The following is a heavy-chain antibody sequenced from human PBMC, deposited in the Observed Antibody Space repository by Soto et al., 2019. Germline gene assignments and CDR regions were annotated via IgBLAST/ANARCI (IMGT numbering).Heavy chain of an antibody. J-gene: IGHJ4*02. Sequence: QLQLQESGPGLVKPSETLSLTCSVSGDSLSAGPYHWGWIRQPPGKGLEWIGNVYNSGSTSYSPSLQSRVTLSVDTSKNQFSLRLTSVTAADTAVYFCARHPPYRPFHFLGQGTLVTFSS. CDR3: ARHPPYRPFHF. V-gene: IGHV4-39*01. D-gene: IGHD3-16*02. CDR2: VYNSGST. CDR1: GDSLSAGPYH.